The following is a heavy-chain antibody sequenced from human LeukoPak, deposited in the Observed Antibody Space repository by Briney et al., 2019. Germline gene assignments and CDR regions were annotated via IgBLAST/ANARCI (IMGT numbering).Heavy chain of an antibody. J-gene: IGHJ4*02. CDR2: ISAYNGNT. CDR1: GYTFTSYG. CDR3: ARFSQYGDYFDY. V-gene: IGHV1-18*01. Sequence: ASVKVSCKASGYTFTSYGISWVRQAPGQGLEWMGWISAYNGNTNYAQKLQSRVTMTTDTSTSTAYMELRSLRSDDTAVYYCARFSQYGDYFDYWGQGTLVTVSS. D-gene: IGHD4-17*01.